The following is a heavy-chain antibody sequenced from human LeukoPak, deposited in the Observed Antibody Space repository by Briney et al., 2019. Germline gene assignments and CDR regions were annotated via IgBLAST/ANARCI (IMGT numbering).Heavy chain of an antibody. Sequence: GGSLRLSCAASGFTFSSYWMSWVRQAPGKGREWVANIKQDGSEKYYVDSVKGRFTISRDNAQNSLYLHMNSLRAEDTSVYYCASSNWNYYNYWGQGTLVTVSS. D-gene: IGHD1-20*01. V-gene: IGHV3-7*05. CDR2: IKQDGSEK. CDR3: ASSNWNYYNY. J-gene: IGHJ4*02. CDR1: GFTFSSYW.